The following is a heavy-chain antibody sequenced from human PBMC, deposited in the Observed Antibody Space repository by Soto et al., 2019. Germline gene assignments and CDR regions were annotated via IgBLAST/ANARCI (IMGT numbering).Heavy chain of an antibody. D-gene: IGHD6-19*01. Sequence: QVQLVESGGGVVQPGRSLRLYCAASGFTFSSYCMHWVRQAPGKGLEWVAVISYDGSNKYYADSVKGRVTISRDNSKNSLYLHMNRLRSEYTAVYYSARSVVQWLVRGYFDYLGQGTLVTVSS. CDR1: GFTFSSYC. J-gene: IGHJ4*02. CDR2: ISYDGSNK. CDR3: ARSVVQWLVRGYFDY. V-gene: IGHV3-30*03.